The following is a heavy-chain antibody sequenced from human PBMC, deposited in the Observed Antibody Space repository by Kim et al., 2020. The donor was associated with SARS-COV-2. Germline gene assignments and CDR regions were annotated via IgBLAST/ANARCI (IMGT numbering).Heavy chain of an antibody. V-gene: IGHV5-51*01. J-gene: IGHJ1*01. CDR3: ASRDLWSVYTSGF. Sequence: GESLKISCKGSGYGFTSYWLSWVRQMPGRGLEWMGSIYPSDSYTRYSPSFQGHVTISIDKSLSTVYLQWTTLKASDTAMYYCASRDLWSVYTSGFWGMGT. D-gene: IGHD6-19*01. CDR2: IYPSDSYT. CDR1: GYGFTSYW.